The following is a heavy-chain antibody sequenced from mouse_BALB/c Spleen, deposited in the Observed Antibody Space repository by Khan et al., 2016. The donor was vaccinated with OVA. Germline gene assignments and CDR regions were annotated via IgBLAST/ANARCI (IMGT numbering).Heavy chain of an antibody. CDR1: GYSFTGYF. CDR3: ARKNGSDFDY. Sequence: EVQLQQSGPELMKPGASVKISCKASGYSFTGYFMNWVMQSHGKSLEWIGRINPHIGETFYNQKFKGKAILTVDESSSTVHMELRSLASEDSAVYYCARKNGSDFDYWGQGTTLTVSS. V-gene: IGHV1-20*02. D-gene: IGHD1-1*01. J-gene: IGHJ2*01. CDR2: INPHIGET.